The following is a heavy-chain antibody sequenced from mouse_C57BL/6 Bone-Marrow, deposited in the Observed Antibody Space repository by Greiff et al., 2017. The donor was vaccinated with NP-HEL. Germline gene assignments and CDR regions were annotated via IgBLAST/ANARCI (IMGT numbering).Heavy chain of an antibody. D-gene: IGHD2-10*02. CDR2: IYPGNSDT. Sequence: VHLKQSGTVLARPGASVKMSCKTSGYTFTSYWMHWVKQRPGQGLEWIGAIYPGNSDTSYNQKFKGKAKLTAVTSASTAYMELSSLTNEDSAVYYCTRGGYGNYPAWFAYWGQGTLVTVSA. CDR3: TRGGYGNYPAWFAY. V-gene: IGHV1-5*01. J-gene: IGHJ3*01. CDR1: GYTFTSYW.